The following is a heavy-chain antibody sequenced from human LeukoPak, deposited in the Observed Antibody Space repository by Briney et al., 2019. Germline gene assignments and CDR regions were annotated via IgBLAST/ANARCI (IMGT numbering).Heavy chain of an antibody. CDR2: ISAYNGNT. J-gene: IGHJ5*02. V-gene: IGHV1-18*01. CDR3: ARVASSYDFWRAWFDH. D-gene: IGHD3-3*01. Sequence: ASGKVSCKASGYTFTSYGISWVRQAPGQGREGRGWISAYNGNTNYAQKLQGRVTITTDTSTSTAYMALRSLRSDDTAVYYCARVASSYDFWRAWFDHWGQGTLVTVSS. CDR1: GYTFTSYG.